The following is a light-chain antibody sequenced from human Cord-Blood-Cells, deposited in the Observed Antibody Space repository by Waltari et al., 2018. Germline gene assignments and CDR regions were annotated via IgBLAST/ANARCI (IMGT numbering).Light chain of an antibody. V-gene: IGLV2-14*01. Sequence: QSALTQPASVSGSAGQSITISCPGTSSDVGGYNYVSWYHQHPVKAPKLKIYEVSNRASGVSNRFSGTKSGNTAFLTISGLQAEDEADYYCSSYTSSSTWVFGGGTKLTVL. CDR3: SSYTSSSTWV. CDR2: EVS. J-gene: IGLJ3*02. CDR1: SSDVGGYNY.